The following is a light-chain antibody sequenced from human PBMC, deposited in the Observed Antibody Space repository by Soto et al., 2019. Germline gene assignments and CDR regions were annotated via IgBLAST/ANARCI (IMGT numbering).Light chain of an antibody. J-gene: IGKJ4*01. CDR2: GAS. CDR3: QYYDNWRLS. V-gene: IGKV3-15*01. CDR1: QSVSS. Sequence: EIVMTQSPATLSVSPGDRATLSCRASQSVSSIAWYQQKPGQPPRLLIYGASRRATNIPARFSGGGSDTEFPLTISTLQSEDFAVYYCQYYDNWRLSFGGGTTVEIK.